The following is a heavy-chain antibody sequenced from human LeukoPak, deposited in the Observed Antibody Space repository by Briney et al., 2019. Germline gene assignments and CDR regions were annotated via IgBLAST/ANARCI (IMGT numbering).Heavy chain of an antibody. Sequence: SETLSLTCTVSGGSISSGGYYWSWIRQHPGQGLEWIGYIYYSGSTYYNPSLKSRVTISVDTSKNQFSLKLSSVTAADTAVYYCARGTTAMVYFDYWGQGTLVTVSS. CDR2: IYYSGST. CDR1: GGSISSGGYY. D-gene: IGHD5-18*01. J-gene: IGHJ4*02. V-gene: IGHV4-31*03. CDR3: ARGTTAMVYFDY.